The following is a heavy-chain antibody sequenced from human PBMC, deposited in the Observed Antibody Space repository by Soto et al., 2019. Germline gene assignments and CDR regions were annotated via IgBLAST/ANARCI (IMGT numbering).Heavy chain of an antibody. J-gene: IGHJ6*02. D-gene: IGHD3-3*01. CDR1: GFTFSLYS. CDR2: ISRSSTGI. Sequence: EVQLVESGGGLVQPGGSLRLSCAASGFTFSLYSMSWVRQAPGKVLEWVSYISRSSTGIHYADSVKGRFTISREDATNSMRQLRNSLRVRDAGVYSRAVGVAWGFDRWGHGTKVSIS. V-gene: IGHV3-48*01. CDR3: AVGVAWGFDR.